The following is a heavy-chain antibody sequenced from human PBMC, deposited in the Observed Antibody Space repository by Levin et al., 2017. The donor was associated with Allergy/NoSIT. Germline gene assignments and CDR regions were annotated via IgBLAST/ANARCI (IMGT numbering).Heavy chain of an antibody. CDR2: IGTAGDT. D-gene: IGHD5-18*01. CDR1: GFTFSSYD. Sequence: GGSLRLSCAASGFTFSSYDMHWVRQATGKGLEWVSAIGTAGDTYYPGSVKGRFTISRENAKNSLYLQMNSLRAGDTAVYYCARGYSYDNYYYYGMDVWGQGTTVTVSS. V-gene: IGHV3-13*04. CDR3: ARGYSYDNYYYYGMDV. J-gene: IGHJ6*02.